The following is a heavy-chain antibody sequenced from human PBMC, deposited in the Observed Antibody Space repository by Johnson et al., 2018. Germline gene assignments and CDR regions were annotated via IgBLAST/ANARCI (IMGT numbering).Heavy chain of an antibody. J-gene: IGHJ6*03. CDR1: GFTFRNYW. V-gene: IGHV3-7*01. CDR3: ARDPFGVHPLYYMDV. CDR2: ITQDGSDT. D-gene: IGHD3-10*01. Sequence: VQLVESGGGLVQPGGSLRLSCAASGFTFRNYWMSWVRQAPGKGLEWVATITQDGSDTYYADSLRGRFTIPRDNAKNSLYLQMNNLRPETTAVYYCARDPFGVHPLYYMDVWGIGTTVTVAS.